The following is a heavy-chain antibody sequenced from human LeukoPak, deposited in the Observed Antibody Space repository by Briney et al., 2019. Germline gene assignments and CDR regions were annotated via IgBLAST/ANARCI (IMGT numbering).Heavy chain of an antibody. J-gene: IGHJ4*02. V-gene: IGHV3-7*01. CDR3: TRENWYLDY. Sequence: GGSLRLSCAASGFTFINYWMSWVRQAPGKGLEWVANINHGGSEKYYGDSVKGRFTISRDNAKNSLYLQMNSLRAEDAAVYYCTRENWYLDYWGQGNLVTVSS. CDR2: INHGGSEK. CDR1: GFTFINYW.